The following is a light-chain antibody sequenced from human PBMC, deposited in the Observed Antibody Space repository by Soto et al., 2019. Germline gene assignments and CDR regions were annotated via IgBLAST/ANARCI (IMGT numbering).Light chain of an antibody. V-gene: IGLV4-69*02. CDR2: LNSDGSH. Sequence: QPVLTQSPSASASLGASVKLTCTLSSGHSNYAIAWYQQQPEKGPRYLMKLNSDGSHSKGDGIPDRFSGSSSGAERYLTISSLQSDDEADYYCQTWAPGIQVFGGGTKLTVL. J-gene: IGLJ2*01. CDR3: QTWAPGIQV. CDR1: SGHSNYA.